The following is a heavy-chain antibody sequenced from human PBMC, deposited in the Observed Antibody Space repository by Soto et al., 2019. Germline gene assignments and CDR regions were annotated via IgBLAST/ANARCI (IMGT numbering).Heavy chain of an antibody. J-gene: IGHJ4*02. CDR1: GYTFTGFY. V-gene: IGHV1-46*01. CDR2: INPSGGST. Sequence: QVQVVQSGAEVKKPGASVKVSCKASGYTFTGFYLHWVRQAPGQGLEWMGRINPSGGSTSYAQRFQGRVTVTRDTSTSTVYMELSSLRSDDTAVYYCARGGSVAVVTDGFDHWGQGTLVTVSS. CDR3: ARGGSVAVVTDGFDH. D-gene: IGHD2-21*02.